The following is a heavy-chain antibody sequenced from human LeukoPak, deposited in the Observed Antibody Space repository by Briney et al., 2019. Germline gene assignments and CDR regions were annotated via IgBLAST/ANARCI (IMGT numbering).Heavy chain of an antibody. CDR2: ISWDGGST. D-gene: IGHD2-15*01. J-gene: IGHJ3*02. CDR1: GFTFDDYT. CDR3: AKDTGYCSGGSCQHDAFDI. Sequence: GGSLRLSCAASGFTFDDYTMHWVRQAPGKGLEWVSLISWDGGSTYYADSVKGRFTISRDNAKNSLYLQMNSLRAEDTALYYCAKDTGYCSGGSCQHDAFDIWGQGTMVTVSS. V-gene: IGHV3-43*01.